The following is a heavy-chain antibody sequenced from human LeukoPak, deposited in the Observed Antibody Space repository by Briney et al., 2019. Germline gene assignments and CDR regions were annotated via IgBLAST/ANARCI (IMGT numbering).Heavy chain of an antibody. CDR2: INHSGST. J-gene: IGHJ3*02. CDR3: ARLWYYDSKGFDI. CDR1: GGPFSGYY. Sequence: SETLSLTCAVYGGPFSGYYWSWIRQPPGKGLEWIGEINHSGSTNYNPSLKSRVTISVDTSKNQFSLKLSSVTAADTAVYYCARLWYYDSKGFDIWGQGTMVTVSS. D-gene: IGHD3-22*01. V-gene: IGHV4-34*01.